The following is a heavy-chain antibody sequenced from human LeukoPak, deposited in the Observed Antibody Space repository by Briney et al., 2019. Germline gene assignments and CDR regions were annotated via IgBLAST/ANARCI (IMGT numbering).Heavy chain of an antibody. CDR1: GFTFSSCG. J-gene: IGHJ4*02. D-gene: IGHD6-19*01. Sequence: GGSLRLSCAASGFTFSSCGFHWVRQAPGKGLEWVAFIRYDGSNKYYADSVKGRFTISRDNSKNTLYLQMNSLRAEDTAVYYCAKVYPSLAVAGPFDYWGQGTLVTVSS. V-gene: IGHV3-30*02. CDR3: AKVYPSLAVAGPFDY. CDR2: IRYDGSNK.